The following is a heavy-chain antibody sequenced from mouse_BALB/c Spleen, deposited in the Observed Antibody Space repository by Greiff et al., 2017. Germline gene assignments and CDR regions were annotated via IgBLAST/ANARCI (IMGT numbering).Heavy chain of an antibody. J-gene: IGHJ4*01. Sequence: VQLQQPGAELVRPGASVKLSCKASGYTFTSYWINWVKQRPGQGLEWIGNIYPSDSYTNYNQKFKDKATLTVDKSSSTAYMELARLTSEDSAIYYCARGGSITTAYYAMDYWGQGTSVTVSS. CDR1: GYTFTSYW. CDR2: IYPSDSYT. CDR3: ARGGSITTAYYAMDY. D-gene: IGHD1-2*01. V-gene: IGHV1-69*02.